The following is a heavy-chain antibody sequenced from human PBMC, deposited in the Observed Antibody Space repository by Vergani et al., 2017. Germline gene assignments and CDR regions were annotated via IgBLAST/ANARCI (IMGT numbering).Heavy chain of an antibody. J-gene: IGHJ5*02. D-gene: IGHD6-19*01. CDR1: GFTFSSYA. CDR2: ISGSGGST. CDR3: AKXHSSGWYGGGWFDP. Sequence: EVQLLESGGGLVQPGGSLRLSCAASGFTFSSYAMSWVRQAPGKGLEWVSAISGSGGSTYYADSVKGRFTISRDNSKNTLYLQMNSLRAEDTAVYYCAKXHSSGWYGGGWFDPWGQGTLVTVSS. V-gene: IGHV3-23*01.